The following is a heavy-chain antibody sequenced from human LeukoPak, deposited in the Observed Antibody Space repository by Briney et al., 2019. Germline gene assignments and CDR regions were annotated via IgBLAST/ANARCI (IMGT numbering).Heavy chain of an antibody. CDR2: IFCTA. CDR3: ARGARYSGSFRSKFDY. Sequence: IFCTANYAHKFQARVTITADESTSTAYMEVSSLRSQDTAVYYCARGARYSGSFRSKFDYWGQGTLVTVSS. D-gene: IGHD1-26*01. J-gene: IGHJ4*02. V-gene: IGHV1-69*01.